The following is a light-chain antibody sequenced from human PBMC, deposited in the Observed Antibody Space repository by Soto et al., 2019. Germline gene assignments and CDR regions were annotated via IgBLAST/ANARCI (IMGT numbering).Light chain of an antibody. V-gene: IGLV2-8*01. J-gene: IGLJ2*01. CDR2: EVS. Sequence: QSALTQPPSASGSLGPSVTIPCTGTSSDVGDYNYVSWYQQHPGKVPKLRIYEVSKRPSGVPDRFSGSKSGNTASLTVSGLQDEDEADYYCSSFAGSPVVFGGGTKLTVL. CDR3: SSFAGSPVV. CDR1: SSDVGDYNY.